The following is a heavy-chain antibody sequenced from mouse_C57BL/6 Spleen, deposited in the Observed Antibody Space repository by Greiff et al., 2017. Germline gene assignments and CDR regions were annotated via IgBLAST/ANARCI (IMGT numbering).Heavy chain of an antibody. Sequence: QVQLKQSGAELVRPGASVTLSCKASGYTFTDYEMHWVKQTPVHGLEWIGAIDPETGGTAYNQKFKGKAILTADKSSSTAYMELRSLTSEDSAVYYCTRLRANYFDYWGQGTTLTVSS. V-gene: IGHV1-15*01. J-gene: IGHJ2*01. CDR2: IDPETGGT. CDR1: GYTFTDYE. D-gene: IGHD3-3*01. CDR3: TRLRANYFDY.